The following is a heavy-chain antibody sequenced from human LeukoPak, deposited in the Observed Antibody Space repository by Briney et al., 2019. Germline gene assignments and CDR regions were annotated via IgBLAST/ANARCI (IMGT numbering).Heavy chain of an antibody. V-gene: IGHV3-74*03. CDR1: GFTFSNYW. J-gene: IGHJ4*02. D-gene: IGHD3-16*01. CDR2: INNDGSST. CDR3: AKDYAVGSIDY. Sequence: GGSLRLSCAASGFTFSNYWMHWVRQAPGKGLVWVSRINNDGSSTTYADSVKGRFTISRDNSKNTVSLQMESLRAEDTALYYCAKDYAVGSIDYWGQGTLVTVSS.